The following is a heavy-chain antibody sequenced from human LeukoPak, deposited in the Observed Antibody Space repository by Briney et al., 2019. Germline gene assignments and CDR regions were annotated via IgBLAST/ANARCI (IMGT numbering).Heavy chain of an antibody. CDR3: AGRPTGYSSGYIH. CDR1: GITFSDYA. J-gene: IGHJ4*02. CDR2: ISGSAHKI. V-gene: IGHV3-23*01. D-gene: IGHD5-18*01. Sequence: GGSLRLSCVASGITFSDYAVSWVRQAPEKGLDWVSVISGSAHKIRYADSVKGRFTISRDNSENIVYLQMNNLRVEDTAVYYCAGRPTGYSSGYIHWGQGTLVTVSS.